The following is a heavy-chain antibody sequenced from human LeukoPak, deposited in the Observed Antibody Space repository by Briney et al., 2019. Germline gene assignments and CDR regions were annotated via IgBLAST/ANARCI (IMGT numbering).Heavy chain of an antibody. J-gene: IGHJ4*02. CDR1: GFDFSVYS. CDR2: ITSDRNTI. D-gene: IGHD3-3*01. CDR3: ARSTEWFADY. Sequence: GGSLRLSCAASGFDFSVYSMNWVRQAPGKGLEWISYITSDRNTIYYADSVRGRFTISRDNAKESVYLELSNLRADDTAMYYCARSTEWFADYWGQGTLVTVSS. V-gene: IGHV3-48*01.